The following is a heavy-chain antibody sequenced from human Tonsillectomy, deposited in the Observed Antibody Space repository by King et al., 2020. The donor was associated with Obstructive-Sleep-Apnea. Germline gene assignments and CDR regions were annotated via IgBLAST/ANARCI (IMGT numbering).Heavy chain of an antibody. Sequence: VQLVESGGGLVQPGGSLRLSCAASGFTFSNSWMHWVRQAPGKGLVWFSHINIDESSTNYADSVKGRFTISRDNAKNTVYLQMNSLRAEDTAVYYCARDRGYIPDYWGQGTLVTVSS. J-gene: IGHJ4*02. V-gene: IGHV3-74*01. CDR2: INIDESST. D-gene: IGHD2-2*02. CDR3: ARDRGYIPDY. CDR1: GFTFSNSW.